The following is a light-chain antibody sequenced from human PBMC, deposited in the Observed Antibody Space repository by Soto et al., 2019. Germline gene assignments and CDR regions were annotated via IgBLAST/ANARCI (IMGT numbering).Light chain of an antibody. CDR2: AAS. CDR3: QQYNTGPQT. Sequence: DILMTQSPATLSVSPGETATLSCRASQSVGNNLAWYQHKPGQAPRLLISAASTRATGVPARFSGSGSGTEFTLTISSLQSEDFAIYFCQQYNTGPQTFGHGTKVDIK. V-gene: IGKV3-15*01. CDR1: QSVGNN. J-gene: IGKJ1*01.